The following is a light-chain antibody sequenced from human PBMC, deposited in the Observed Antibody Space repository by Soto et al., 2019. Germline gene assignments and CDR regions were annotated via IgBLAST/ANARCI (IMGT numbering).Light chain of an antibody. J-gene: IGLJ1*01. CDR2: EVH. CDR3: ASYLTTSPLEV. V-gene: IGLV2-14*01. Sequence: QSALTQPASVSGSPGQSITISCTGTSSDVGGYNYVSWYQQHPGKAPKLMIYEVHYRPSGVSSRFSGSKSGNTASLTISGLQAADEADYYCASYLTTSPLEVFGTGTKLTVL. CDR1: SSDVGGYNY.